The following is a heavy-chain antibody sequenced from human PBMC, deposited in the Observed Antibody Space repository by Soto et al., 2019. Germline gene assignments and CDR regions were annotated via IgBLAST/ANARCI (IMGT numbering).Heavy chain of an antibody. CDR3: ARTFYGDHVLRFGSFDL. J-gene: IGHJ2*01. D-gene: IGHD4-17*01. CDR2: IFSNAKK. CDR1: GFSLSNPRMG. Sequence: QVTLKESGPMLVKPTETLTLTCSVSGFSLSNPRMGVSWIRQPPGQALEWLAHIFSNAKKSFNPSLRSRLAISEDTSKRQVVLTMPNTDPLDTATYYCARTFYGDHVLRFGSFDLWGSGTLVTVSS. V-gene: IGHV2-26*01.